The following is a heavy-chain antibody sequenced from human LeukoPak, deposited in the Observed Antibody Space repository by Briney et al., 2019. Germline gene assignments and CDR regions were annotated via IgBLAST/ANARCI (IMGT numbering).Heavy chain of an antibody. D-gene: IGHD5-18*01. Sequence: QPGGSLRLSCAASGFTFDDYAMPWVRQAPGKGLEWVSGISWNSGSIGYADSVKGRSTISRDNAKNSLYLQMNSLRAEDTALYYCAKDGAVGYSYGYPDYWGKGTLVTVSS. CDR2: ISWNSGSI. CDR1: GFTFDDYA. J-gene: IGHJ4*02. CDR3: AKDGAVGYSYGYPDY. V-gene: IGHV3-9*01.